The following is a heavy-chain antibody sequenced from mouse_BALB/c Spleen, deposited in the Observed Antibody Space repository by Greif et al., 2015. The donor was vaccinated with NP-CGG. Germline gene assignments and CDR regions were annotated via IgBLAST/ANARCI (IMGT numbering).Heavy chain of an antibody. CDR3: VRGITTVSFAY. CDR1: GFIFNTNA. V-gene: IGHV10S3*01. Sequence: EVKLMESGGGLVQPKGSLKLSCAASGFIFNTNAMNWVRQAPGKGLEWVARIRSKSNNYATYYADSVKDRFTISRDDSQSMLYLQMNNLKTEDTAMYYCVRGITTVSFAYWGQGTLVTVSA. D-gene: IGHD1-1*01. J-gene: IGHJ3*01. CDR2: IRSKSNNYAT.